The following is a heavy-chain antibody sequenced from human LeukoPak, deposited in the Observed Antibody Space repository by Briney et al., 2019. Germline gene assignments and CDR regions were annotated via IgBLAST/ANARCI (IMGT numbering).Heavy chain of an antibody. J-gene: IGHJ4*02. CDR1: GGSISSYY. D-gene: IGHD5-12*01. CDR3: ARVSIVATITYFDY. CDR2: IYYSGST. V-gene: IGHV4-59*12. Sequence: SETLSLTCTVSGGSISSYYWSWIRQPPGKGLEWIGYIYYSGSTNYNPSLKSRVTISVDTSKNQFSLKLSSVTAADTAVYYCARVSIVATITYFDYWGQGTLVTVSS.